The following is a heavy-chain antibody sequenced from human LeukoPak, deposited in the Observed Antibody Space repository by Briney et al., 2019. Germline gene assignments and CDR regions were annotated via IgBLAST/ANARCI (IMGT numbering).Heavy chain of an antibody. CDR3: AKRGVVIRVILVGFHKEAYYFDS. CDR2: ISFNGDNT. Sequence: GGSLRLSCAASGFTFSDYVMHWVRQAPGKGLEYVSGISFNGDNTYYANSVKGRFTISRDNSKNTLYLQMDSLRADDTAVYFCAKRGVVIRVILVGFHKEAYYFDSWGQGALVTVSS. J-gene: IGHJ4*02. V-gene: IGHV3-64*01. CDR1: GFTFSDYV. D-gene: IGHD3-22*01.